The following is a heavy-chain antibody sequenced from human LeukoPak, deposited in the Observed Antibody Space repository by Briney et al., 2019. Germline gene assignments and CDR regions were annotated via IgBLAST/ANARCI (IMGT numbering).Heavy chain of an antibody. CDR3: ARDSPPRSLYYYGSGPFDP. J-gene: IGHJ5*02. CDR2: IYYSGST. CDR1: GGSISSSSYY. Sequence: SETLSLTCTVSGGSISSSSYYWGWIRQPPGKGLEWIGSIYYSGSTYYNPSLKSRVTISVDTSKNQFSLKLSSVTAADTAVYYCARDSPPRSLYYYGSGPFDPWGREPWSPSPQ. V-gene: IGHV4-39*07. D-gene: IGHD3-10*01.